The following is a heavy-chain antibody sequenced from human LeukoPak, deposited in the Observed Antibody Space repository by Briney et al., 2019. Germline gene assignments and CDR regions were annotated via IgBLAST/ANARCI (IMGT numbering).Heavy chain of an antibody. D-gene: IGHD2-15*01. V-gene: IGHV4-4*07. CDR1: DVSISNYY. J-gene: IGHJ4*02. CDR3: ARFGRGYGSGGPLFDY. CDR2: VYSSGST. Sequence: SETLSLTCTVSDVSISNYYWTWIRQPAGKGLEWIGRVYSSGSTDYNPSLKSRVTMSADTSKNQFSLKLTSVTAADTAMYYCARFGRGYGSGGPLFDYWGQGTLVTVSS.